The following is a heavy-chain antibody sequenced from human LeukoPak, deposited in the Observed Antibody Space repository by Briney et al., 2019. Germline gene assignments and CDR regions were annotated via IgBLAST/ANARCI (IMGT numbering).Heavy chain of an antibody. D-gene: IGHD4-23*01. CDR1: NDSISSYC. Sequence: SETLSLTCTVSNDSISSYCCSWVRQPAGKGREWIGFMCPSGRTDYNPSLKSRVTMSVDTSKNQLSMELRFLTAADTAVYYCATSYDGKTAPYDLWGHGTLVTVSS. CDR3: ATSYDGKTAPYDL. V-gene: IGHV4-4*07. J-gene: IGHJ5*02. CDR2: MCPSGRT.